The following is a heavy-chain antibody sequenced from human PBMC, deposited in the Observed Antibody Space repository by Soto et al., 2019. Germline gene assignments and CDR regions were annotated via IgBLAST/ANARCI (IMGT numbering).Heavy chain of an antibody. D-gene: IGHD2-2*01. CDR1: GYSFTTYS. Sequence: QVHLEQSGAVVKKPGASVKVACKASGYSFTTYSMHWLRQAPGQRPEWIGWLNAANGDTKYSQALQGRVTITVDTSATTVYMELSSLTSEDTAVYYCAKGGYCSTSSCVSWFDPWGQGTQVTVSP. CDR2: LNAANGDT. V-gene: IGHV1-3*01. CDR3: AKGGYCSTSSCVSWFDP. J-gene: IGHJ5*02.